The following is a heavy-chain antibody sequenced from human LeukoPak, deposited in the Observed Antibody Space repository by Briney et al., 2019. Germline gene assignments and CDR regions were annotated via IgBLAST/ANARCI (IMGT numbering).Heavy chain of an antibody. Sequence: SETLSLTCTVSGGSISSGGYYWSWIRQHPEKGLEWTGYIYYSGNTYYNPSLKSRITISVVTSKNQFSLKLNSVTAADTAVYYCARGWNYAAIDYWGQGTLVTVSS. V-gene: IGHV4-31*03. CDR2: IYYSGNT. J-gene: IGHJ4*02. D-gene: IGHD1-7*01. CDR3: ARGWNYAAIDY. CDR1: GGSISSGGYY.